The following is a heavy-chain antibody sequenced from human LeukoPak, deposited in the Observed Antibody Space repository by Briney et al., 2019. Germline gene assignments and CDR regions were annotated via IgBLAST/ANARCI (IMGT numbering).Heavy chain of an antibody. V-gene: IGHV3-23*01. D-gene: IGHD2/OR15-2a*01. CDR1: GFTFSSYA. CDR3: ANLGFFQSQRLDY. Sequence: GGSLRLSCAASGFTFSSYAMSWVRQAPGKGLEWVSAISGSGGSTYYADSVKGRFTISRDNYKNTLYLQMNSLRAEDTAVYYCANLGFFQSQRLDYWGQGTLVTVSS. J-gene: IGHJ4*02. CDR2: ISGSGGST.